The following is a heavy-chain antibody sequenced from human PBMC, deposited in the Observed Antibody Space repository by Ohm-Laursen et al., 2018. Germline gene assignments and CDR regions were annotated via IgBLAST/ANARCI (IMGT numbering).Heavy chain of an antibody. J-gene: IGHJ4*02. Sequence: GASVKVSCKASGYTFTGYYMHWVRQAPGQGLEWMGWINPNSGGTNYAQKFQGRVTMTRDTSISTAYMELSRLRSDDTAVYYCARDRYSGFDKSFDFANWGQGTQVTVSS. CDR3: ARDRYSGFDKSFDFAN. CDR1: GYTFTGYY. CDR2: INPNSGGT. V-gene: IGHV1-2*02. D-gene: IGHD5-12*01.